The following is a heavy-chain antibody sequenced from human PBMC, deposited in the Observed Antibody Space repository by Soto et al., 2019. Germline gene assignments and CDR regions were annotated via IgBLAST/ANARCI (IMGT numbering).Heavy chain of an antibody. CDR1: GFTFSSYS. Sequence: EVQLVESGGGLVKPGGSLRLSCAASGFTFSSYSMNWVRQAPGKGLEWVSSISSSSSYIYYADSVKGRFTISRENGKNSLYLQMNSLRAEDTAVYYCARGGYSYTFDYWGQGTRVSVSA. CDR3: ARGGYSYTFDY. J-gene: IGHJ4*02. CDR2: ISSSSSYI. V-gene: IGHV3-21*01. D-gene: IGHD5-18*01.